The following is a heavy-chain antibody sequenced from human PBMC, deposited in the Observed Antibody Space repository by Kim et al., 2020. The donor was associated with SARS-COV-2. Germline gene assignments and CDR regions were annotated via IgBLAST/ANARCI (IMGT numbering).Heavy chain of an antibody. V-gene: IGHV4-59*09. Sequence: SRVTISGDTSKNQFSLKLSSVTAADTAVYYCARGRYYGSGSYLLKYGMDVWGQGTTVTVSS. J-gene: IGHJ6*02. D-gene: IGHD3-10*01. CDR3: ARGRYYGSGSYLLKYGMDV.